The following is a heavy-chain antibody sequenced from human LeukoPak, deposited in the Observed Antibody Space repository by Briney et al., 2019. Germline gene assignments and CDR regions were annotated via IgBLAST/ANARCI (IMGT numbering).Heavy chain of an antibody. Sequence: PGGSLRLSCAASGFTFSSYDINWVRQAPGKGLEWVSSITRSSSYINYADSVKGRFTISRDNSKNTLYVQMNSLRAEDTAVYYCAKDRGFGVFFQYYFDYWGQGTLVTVSS. J-gene: IGHJ4*02. CDR3: AKDRGFGVFFQYYFDY. CDR2: ITRSSSYI. V-gene: IGHV3-21*01. D-gene: IGHD3-10*01. CDR1: GFTFSSYD.